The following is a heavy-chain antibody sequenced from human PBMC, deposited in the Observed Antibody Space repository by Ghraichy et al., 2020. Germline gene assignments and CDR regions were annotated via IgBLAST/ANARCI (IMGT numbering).Heavy chain of an antibody. V-gene: IGHV3-66*01. D-gene: IGHD6-13*01. J-gene: IGHJ3*01. CDR3: ARDRGPVIAGKDAFDV. CDR1: GFTVSSNY. Sequence: GGSLRLSCAASGFTVSSNYMSWVRQAPGKGLEWVSIIHGGGKPYYAGSVKGRFSISRDNSENTLYLQMNSLRAEDTAMYYCARDRGPVIAGKDAFDVWGQGTMVTVSS. CDR2: IHGGGKP.